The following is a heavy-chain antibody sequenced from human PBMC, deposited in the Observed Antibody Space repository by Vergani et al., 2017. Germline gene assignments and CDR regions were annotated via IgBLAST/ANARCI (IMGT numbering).Heavy chain of an antibody. CDR2: MNPNSGNT. CDR3: ARLFGYCSGGSFYYNYYYWYGMDV. J-gene: IGHJ6*02. V-gene: IGHV1-8*03. Sequence: QVQLVQSGAEVKKPGASVKVSCKASGYTFTSYDINWVRQATGQGLEWMGWMNPNSGNTGYAQKFQGRVTITRNTSISTDYMELSSLRSEDTAVYYCARLFGYCSGGSFYYNYYYWYGMDVWGQGTTVTVSS. D-gene: IGHD2-15*01. CDR1: GYTFTSYD.